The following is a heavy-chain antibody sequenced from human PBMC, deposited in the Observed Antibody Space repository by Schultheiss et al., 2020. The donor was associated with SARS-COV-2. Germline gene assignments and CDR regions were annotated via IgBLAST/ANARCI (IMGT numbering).Heavy chain of an antibody. Sequence: GGSLRLSCAASGFTFSSYSMTWVRQAPGKGLEWVASISSRSSYIHYADSVKGRFTISRDNSKNTLYLQMNSLRAEDTAVYYCARDRRAAFDYWGQGTLVTVSS. D-gene: IGHD6-13*01. CDR3: ARDRRAAFDY. V-gene: IGHV3-21*01. J-gene: IGHJ4*02. CDR1: GFTFSSYS. CDR2: ISSRSSYI.